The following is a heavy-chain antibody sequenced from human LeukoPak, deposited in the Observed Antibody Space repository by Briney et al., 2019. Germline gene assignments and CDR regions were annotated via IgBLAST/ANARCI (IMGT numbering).Heavy chain of an antibody. Sequence: ASVKVSCKASGYTFTSYGISWVRQAPGQGLEWMGIINPSGGSTSYAQKFQGRVTMTRDTSTSTVYMELSSLRSEDTAVYYCAKDGLYYDSSGFDYWGQGTLVTVSS. V-gene: IGHV1-46*01. J-gene: IGHJ4*02. D-gene: IGHD3-22*01. CDR2: INPSGGST. CDR3: AKDGLYYDSSGFDY. CDR1: GYTFTSYG.